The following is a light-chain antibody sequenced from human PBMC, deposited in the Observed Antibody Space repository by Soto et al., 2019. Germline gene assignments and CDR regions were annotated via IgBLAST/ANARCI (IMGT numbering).Light chain of an antibody. CDR1: QGISSA. J-gene: IGKJ5*01. Sequence: AIQLTQSPSSPSASVGDRVTITCRASQGISSALAWYQQKPGKAPKLLIYDASSLESGVPSRFSGSGSGTDFTLTISSLQPEDFATYYCQQFNNYPPQITFGQGTRLE. CDR3: QQFNNYPPQIT. V-gene: IGKV1D-13*01. CDR2: DAS.